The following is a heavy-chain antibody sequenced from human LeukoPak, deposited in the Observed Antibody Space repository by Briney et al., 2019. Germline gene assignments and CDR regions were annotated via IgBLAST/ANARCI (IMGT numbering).Heavy chain of an antibody. CDR1: GGTFSSYA. V-gene: IGHV1-69*06. J-gene: IGHJ5*02. CDR2: IIPIFGTA. CDR3: ARGSCSGGSCSTGYNWFDP. D-gene: IGHD2-15*01. Sequence: SVKVSCKASGGTFSSYAISWVRQAPGQGLEWMGGIIPIFGTANYAQKFQGRVTITADKSTSTAYMELSSLRSEDTAAYYCARGSCSGGSCSTGYNWFDPWGQGTLVTVSS.